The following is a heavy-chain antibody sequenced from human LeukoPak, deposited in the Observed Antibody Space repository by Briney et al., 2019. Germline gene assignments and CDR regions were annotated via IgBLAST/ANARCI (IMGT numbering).Heavy chain of an antibody. J-gene: IGHJ4*02. V-gene: IGHV4-4*07. Sequence: SETLSLTCTVSGGPISNYYWSWVRQPAGKGLEWIGRIYTSGSTKYNPSLKSRVTMSIDTSKNQFSLKLSSVTAADTAVYYCASHGTYYYGSGSYYKVDYWGQGTLVTVSS. CDR3: ASHGTYYYGSGSYYKVDY. CDR2: IYTSGST. D-gene: IGHD3-10*01. CDR1: GGPISNYY.